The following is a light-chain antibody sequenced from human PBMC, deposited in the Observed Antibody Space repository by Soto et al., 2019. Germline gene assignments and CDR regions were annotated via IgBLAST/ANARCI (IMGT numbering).Light chain of an antibody. V-gene: IGKV3-15*01. J-gene: IGKJ2*01. CDR1: QSVSSN. Sequence: EIVMTQSPATLSVSPGERATLSCRASQSVSSNLACYQQKPGQAPRLLIYGASTRATGIPARFSGRGSGIAFTLTISRLQSEDFALYSCQQYNNWPLYTFGQGTKLEIK. CDR3: QQYNNWPLYT. CDR2: GAS.